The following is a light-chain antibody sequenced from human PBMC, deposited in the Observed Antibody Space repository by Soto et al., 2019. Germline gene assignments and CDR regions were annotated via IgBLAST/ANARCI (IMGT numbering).Light chain of an antibody. CDR2: GAS. Sequence: EIVLTQSPGTLSLSPGERATLSCRAIQNINSNYLAWYQQKPGQSPRVLMYGASSSAPGIPDRFSGSASETDFTLTISRLEPEDFAVYYCQQYDSSPRTFGQGTKVEIK. CDR3: QQYDSSPRT. V-gene: IGKV3-20*01. CDR1: QNINSNY. J-gene: IGKJ1*01.